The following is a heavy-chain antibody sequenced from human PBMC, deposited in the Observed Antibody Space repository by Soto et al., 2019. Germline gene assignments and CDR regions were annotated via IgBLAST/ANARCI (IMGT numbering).Heavy chain of an antibody. Sequence: QVQLVQSGAEVKKPGSSVKVSCKASGDTFSSYGISWVRQAPGQGLEWMGGIIPIFDTPNYAQKFQGRVTIAADESTSTAYEERSSLRSADTDVYYCARDLDVDPAMVNTCYGMDVCGQGTTVTVSS. CDR1: GDTFSSYG. CDR2: IIPIFDTP. CDR3: ARDLDVDPAMVNTCYGMDV. D-gene: IGHD5-18*01. J-gene: IGHJ6*02. V-gene: IGHV1-69*01.